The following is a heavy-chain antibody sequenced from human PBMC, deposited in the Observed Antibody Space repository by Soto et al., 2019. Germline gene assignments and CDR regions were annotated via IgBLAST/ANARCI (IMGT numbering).Heavy chain of an antibody. J-gene: IGHJ4*02. V-gene: IGHV3-30*03. CDR2: ISYDGSNE. CDR1: GFTFSSYG. Sequence: QVQLVESGGGVVQPGRSLRLSCAASGFTFSSYGMHWVRQAPGKGLEWVAVISYDGSNEYYADSVKGRFTISRDNSKNTLYLQMSSLRAEDTAVYYCATDAGGSSYFDYWGQGTLVTVSS. D-gene: IGHD1-26*01. CDR3: ATDAGGSSYFDY.